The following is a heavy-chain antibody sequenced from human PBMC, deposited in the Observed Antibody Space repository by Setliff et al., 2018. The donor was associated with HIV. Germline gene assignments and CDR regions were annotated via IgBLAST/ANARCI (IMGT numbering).Heavy chain of an antibody. J-gene: IGHJ3*02. CDR1: GYKFTDYW. D-gene: IGHD3-9*01. CDR2: IYPDDSHT. Sequence: GESLKISCKGFGYKFTDYWIGWVRQMPGKGLEWMGVIYPDDSHTRYSPSFQGQVAISADKSISTAYLQWSSLKASDTAMYYCARRRDYNILTGRNEAFDIWGQGTMVTVSS. CDR3: ARRRDYNILTGRNEAFDI. V-gene: IGHV5-51*01.